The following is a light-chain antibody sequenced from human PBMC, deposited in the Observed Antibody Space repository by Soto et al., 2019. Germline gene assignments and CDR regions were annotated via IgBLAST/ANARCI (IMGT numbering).Light chain of an antibody. V-gene: IGLV2-11*01. J-gene: IGLJ2*01. Sequence: QSVLTQPRSVSGSPGQSVTISCTGTSNDVGGYDYVSWYQQYPGKAPTYILYDVTKRPSGVPDRFSGSKSGNTASLTISGLQADDEADYYCCSYAGNYTFFGGGTQRTVL. CDR1: SNDVGGYDY. CDR3: CSYAGNYTF. CDR2: DVT.